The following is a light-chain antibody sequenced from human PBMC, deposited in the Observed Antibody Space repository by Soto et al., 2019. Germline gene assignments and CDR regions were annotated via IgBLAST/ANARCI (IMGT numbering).Light chain of an antibody. CDR1: QSVSSSY. V-gene: IGKV3-20*01. CDR3: QQYGISPRT. J-gene: IGKJ1*01. Sequence: EIVLMQSPGTLSLSPGERATLSCRASQSVSSSYLAWYQQKPGQAPRLLIYGASSRATGIPDRFSGSGSGTDFTLTISRLEPEDFAVYYCQQYGISPRTFGQGTKVDIK. CDR2: GAS.